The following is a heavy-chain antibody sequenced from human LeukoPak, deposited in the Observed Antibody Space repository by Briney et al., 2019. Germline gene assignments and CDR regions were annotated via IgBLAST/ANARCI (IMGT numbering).Heavy chain of an antibody. CDR3: ATEWELRGGFDY. Sequence: PGGSLRLSCAASGFTFSSYEMNWVRQAPGKGLELVSYISSSGSTIYYADSVKGRFTISRDNAKNSLYLQMNSLRAEDTAVYYCATEWELRGGFDYWGQGTLVNVSS. CDR2: ISSSGSTI. J-gene: IGHJ4*02. D-gene: IGHD1-26*01. V-gene: IGHV3-48*03. CDR1: GFTFSSYE.